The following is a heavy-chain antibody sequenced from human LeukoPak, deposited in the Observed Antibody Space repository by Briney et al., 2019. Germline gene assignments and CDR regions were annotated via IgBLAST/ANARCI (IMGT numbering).Heavy chain of an antibody. D-gene: IGHD3-10*01. CDR1: GFTFSTYT. V-gene: IGHV3-48*01. CDR2: ISSSSSTR. J-gene: IGHJ3*02. CDR3: ARSGSNYNEGFDI. Sequence: SGGSLRLSCAASGFTFSTYTMNWVRQAPGKGLEWVSYISSSSSTRYYADSVKSRFTISRDNAKNSLYPQMNSLRAEDTAVYYCARSGSNYNEGFDIWGQGTMVTVSS.